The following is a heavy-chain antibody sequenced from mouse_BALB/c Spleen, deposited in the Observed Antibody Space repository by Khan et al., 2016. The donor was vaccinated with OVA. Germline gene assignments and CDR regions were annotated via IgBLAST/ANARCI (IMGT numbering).Heavy chain of an antibody. V-gene: IGHV1-7*01. D-gene: IGHD1-1*01. J-gene: IGHJ2*01. CDR1: GYTFTSYW. CDR3: ARVKHGSRDSFEY. Sequence: VQLQESGAELAKPGASVKMSCKASGYTFTSYWMHWIKQRPGQGLEWIGYINPSTGYTEYNQKFKDKATLTTDTSSSTAYMQLSSLTSEDSAVYYCARVKHGSRDSFEYWGQGTILTVSS. CDR2: INPSTGYT.